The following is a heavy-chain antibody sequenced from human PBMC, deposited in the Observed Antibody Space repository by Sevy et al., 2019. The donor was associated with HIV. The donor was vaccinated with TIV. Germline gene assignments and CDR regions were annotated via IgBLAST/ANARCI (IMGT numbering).Heavy chain of an antibody. Sequence: GGSLRLSCAASGFTFSSYAMSWVRQAPGKGLEWVSAMSGSGGSTYYADSVKGRFTISRDNSKNTLYLQMNSLRAEDTAVYYCAKEVYYYDSSGYLDYWGQGTLVTVSS. D-gene: IGHD3-22*01. CDR3: AKEVYYYDSSGYLDY. CDR2: MSGSGGST. CDR1: GFTFSSYA. J-gene: IGHJ4*02. V-gene: IGHV3-23*01.